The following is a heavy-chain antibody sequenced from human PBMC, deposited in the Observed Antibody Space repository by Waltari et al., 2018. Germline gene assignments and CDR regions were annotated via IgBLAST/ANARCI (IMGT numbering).Heavy chain of an antibody. V-gene: IGHV1-69*05. CDR1: GGTFSSYA. CDR3: AREGTMVQGSKYFDY. Sequence: QVQLVQSGAEVKKPGSSVKVSCKASGGTFSSYAISWVRQAPGQGLEWMGGIIPIFGTANYAQKCQGRVTITTDESTSTAYMELSSLRSEDTAVYYCAREGTMVQGSKYFDYWGQGTLVTVSS. D-gene: IGHD3-10*01. J-gene: IGHJ4*02. CDR2: IIPIFGTA.